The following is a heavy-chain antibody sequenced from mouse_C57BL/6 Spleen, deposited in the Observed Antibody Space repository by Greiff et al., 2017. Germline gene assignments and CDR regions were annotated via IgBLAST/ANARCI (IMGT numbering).Heavy chain of an antibody. CDR1: GYAFSSSW. V-gene: IGHV1-82*01. J-gene: IGHJ3*01. Sequence: QVQLQQSGPELVKPGASVKISCKASGYAFSSSWMNWVKQRPGKGLEWIGRIYPGDGDTNYNGKFKGKATLTADKSSSTAYMQLSSRTSEDSAVYFCARSGTGTGGFAYWGQGTLVTVSA. D-gene: IGHD4-1*01. CDR3: ARSGTGTGGFAY. CDR2: IYPGDGDT.